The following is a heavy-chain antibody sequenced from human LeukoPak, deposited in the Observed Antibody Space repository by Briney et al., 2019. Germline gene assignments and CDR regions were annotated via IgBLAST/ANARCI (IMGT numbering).Heavy chain of an antibody. J-gene: IGHJ4*02. D-gene: IGHD6-19*01. CDR1: GYNFIEHD. CDR2: FDPEDGET. Sequence: ASVKVSCKASGYNFIEHDINWVRQAPGKGLEWMGGFDPEDGETIYAQKFQGRVTMTEDTSTDTAYMELSSLRSEDTAVYYCATGAQWPAPKFDYWGQGTLVTVSS. CDR3: ATGAQWPAPKFDY. V-gene: IGHV1-24*01.